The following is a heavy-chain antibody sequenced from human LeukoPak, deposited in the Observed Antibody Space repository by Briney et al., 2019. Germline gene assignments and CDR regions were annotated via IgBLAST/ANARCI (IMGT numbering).Heavy chain of an antibody. J-gene: IGHJ4*02. Sequence: GGSLRLSCAASGFTFSTTWMHWVRQAPGKGLEWVALIYSDSSRTTYADSVKGRFTISRDNAKNTVYLQMSSLRVEDTAVYFCTKDAGYASDYWGQGILVPVSS. CDR1: GFTFSTTW. CDR2: IYSDSSRT. CDR3: TKDAGYASDY. D-gene: IGHD2-15*01. V-gene: IGHV3-74*01.